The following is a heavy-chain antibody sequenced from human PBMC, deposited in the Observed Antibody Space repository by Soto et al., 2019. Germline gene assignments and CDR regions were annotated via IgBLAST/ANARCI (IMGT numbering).Heavy chain of an antibody. CDR1: GFTFSSYA. V-gene: IGHV3-30*03. D-gene: IGHD6-6*01. CDR2: ISIRGGDE. J-gene: IGHJ4*02. Sequence: LRLSCAASGFTFSSYAMHWARQAPGKGLEWVTVISIRGGDEYYAESVRGRFTISRDDSKNTLYLQMDSLRVEDTAVYYCARGTIVARQHLDYWGQGTLVTVSS. CDR3: ARGTIVARQHLDY.